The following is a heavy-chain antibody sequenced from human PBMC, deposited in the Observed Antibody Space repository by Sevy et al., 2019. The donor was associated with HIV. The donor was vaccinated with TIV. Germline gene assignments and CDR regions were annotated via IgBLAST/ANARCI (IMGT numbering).Heavy chain of an antibody. J-gene: IGHJ4*02. D-gene: IGHD3-22*01. CDR1: GGSISSSSYY. CDR2: IYYSGST. Sequence: SETLSLTCTVSGGSISSSSYYWGWIRQPPGKGLEWIGSIYYSGSTYYNPSLKSRVTISVDTSKNQFSLKLRSVTAADTAVYYCARQGGYYYDSSGYYSEAKPYYFDYWGQGTLVTVSS. CDR3: ARQGGYYYDSSGYYSEAKPYYFDY. V-gene: IGHV4-39*01.